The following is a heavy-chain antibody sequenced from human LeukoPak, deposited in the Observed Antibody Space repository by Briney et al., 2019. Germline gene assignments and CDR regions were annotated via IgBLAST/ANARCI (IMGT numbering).Heavy chain of an antibody. J-gene: IGHJ4*02. Sequence: GASVKVSCKATSRISWVRQAPGQGLEWMGRIIPILGIANYAQKFQGRVTITADKSTSTAYMELSSLRSEDTAVYYCARDKVVRGVISDWGQGTLVTVSS. CDR1: TSR. V-gene: IGHV1-69*04. CDR2: IIPILGIA. D-gene: IGHD3-10*01. CDR3: ARDKVVRGVISD.